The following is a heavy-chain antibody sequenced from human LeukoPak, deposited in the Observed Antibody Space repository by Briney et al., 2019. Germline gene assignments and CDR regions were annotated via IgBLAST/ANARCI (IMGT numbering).Heavy chain of an antibody. CDR3: SRSPRYKVWFDP. CDR2: VRYDGSNK. Sequence: AESLTLSCAASGFTFSSYGMHWVRQAPGQGLEWVAFVRYDGSNKYYEDSVQDRFTISSVNSKNTLYPQMNSLIAADTAAYYCSRSPRYKVWFDPWGEGTLVTVSS. CDR1: GFTFSSYG. V-gene: IGHV3-30*02. J-gene: IGHJ5*02. D-gene: IGHD1-14*01.